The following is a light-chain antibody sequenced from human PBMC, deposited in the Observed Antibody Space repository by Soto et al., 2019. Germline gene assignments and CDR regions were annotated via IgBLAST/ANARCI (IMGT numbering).Light chain of an antibody. CDR2: GAS. J-gene: IGKJ3*01. CDR3: QNYGSVLFS. CDR1: QSFSSSY. V-gene: IGKV3-20*01. Sequence: EIVLTQSPGTLSLSPGERATLSCRASQSFSSSYLAWYQQKPGQAPRRLIYGASSNATGISDRFSGSWSGTDFTLTISSLEPEDFAVYYCQNYGSVLFSFGPGTKVDVK.